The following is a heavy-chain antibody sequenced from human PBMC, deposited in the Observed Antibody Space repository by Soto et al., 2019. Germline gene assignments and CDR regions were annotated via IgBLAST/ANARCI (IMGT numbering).Heavy chain of an antibody. CDR2: ISGSGGST. D-gene: IGHD2-8*01. CDR1: GFTFSSYA. CDR3: ATHGVLMVYAMYYYYYYMDV. J-gene: IGHJ6*03. V-gene: IGHV3-23*01. Sequence: GGSLRLSCAASGFTFSSYAMSWVRQAPGKGLEWVSAISGSGGSTYYADSVKGRFTISRDNSKNTLYLQMNSLRAEDTAVYYCATHGVLMVYAMYYYYYYMDVWGKGTTVTVSS.